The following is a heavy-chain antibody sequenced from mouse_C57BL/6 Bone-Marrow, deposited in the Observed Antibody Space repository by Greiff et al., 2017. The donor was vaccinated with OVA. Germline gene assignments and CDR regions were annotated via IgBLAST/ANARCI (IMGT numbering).Heavy chain of an antibody. V-gene: IGHV1-81*01. CDR2: IYPRSGNT. CDR1: GYTFTSYG. D-gene: IGHD2-3*01. J-gene: IGHJ2*01. Sequence: QVQLKQSGAELARPGASVKLSCKASGYTFTSYGISWVKQRTGQGLEWIGEIYPRSGNTYYNEKFKGKATLTADKSSSTAYMELRSLTSEDSAVYFCARDDDGYYYFDYWGQGTTLTVSS. CDR3: ARDDDGYYYFDY.